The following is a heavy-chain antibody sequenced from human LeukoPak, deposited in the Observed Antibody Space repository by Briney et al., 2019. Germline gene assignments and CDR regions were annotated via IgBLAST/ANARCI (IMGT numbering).Heavy chain of an antibody. J-gene: IGHJ6*02. CDR1: AGGFSSYA. CDR3: ASRLREDYFYYGMDV. V-gene: IGHV1-69*04. CDR2: IIPILGIA. Sequence: SVKLSCKASAGGFSSYAISWVRQAPGQGLELMGRIIPILGIANYAQKFQGRVTITADKSTSTAYMELSSLRSEDTAVYCCASRLREDYFYYGMDVWGQGTTVTVSS.